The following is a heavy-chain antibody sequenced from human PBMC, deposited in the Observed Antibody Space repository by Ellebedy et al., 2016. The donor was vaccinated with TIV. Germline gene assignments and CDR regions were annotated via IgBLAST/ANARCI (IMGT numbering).Heavy chain of an antibody. V-gene: IGHV3-21*01. CDR1: GFTFSSYS. CDR3: ARAPRGTVTTWIDY. CDR2: ISSSSSYI. Sequence: GGSLRLSXAASGFTFSSYSMNWVRQAPGKGLGWVSSISSSSSYIYYADSVKGRFTISRDNAKNSLYLQMNSLRAEDTAVYYCARAPRGTVTTWIDYWGQGTLVTVSS. J-gene: IGHJ4*02. D-gene: IGHD4-17*01.